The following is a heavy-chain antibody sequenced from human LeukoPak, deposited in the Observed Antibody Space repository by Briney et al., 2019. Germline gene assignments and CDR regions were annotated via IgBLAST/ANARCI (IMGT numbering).Heavy chain of an antibody. V-gene: IGHV4-39*07. CDR1: GDSISSNSYY. J-gene: IGHJ2*01. CDR2: IYYSGTT. Sequence: KPSETLSVTCSVSGDSISSNSYYWGWIRQPPGKGLKWIGSIYYSGTTYYNPSLKSRVTISVDTSKNQFSLKLSSVTAADTAVYYCARGGHYDILTGLNWYFDLWGRGTLVTVSS. CDR3: ARGGHYDILTGLNWYFDL. D-gene: IGHD3-9*01.